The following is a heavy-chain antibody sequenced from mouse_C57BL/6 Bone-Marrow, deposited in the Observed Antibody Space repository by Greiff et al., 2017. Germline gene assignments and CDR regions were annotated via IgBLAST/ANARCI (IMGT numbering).Heavy chain of an antibody. CDR1: GYTFTDYY. Sequence: VQLQQSGPVLVKPGASVKMSCKASGYTFTDYYMNWVKQSHGKSLEWIGVINTYNGGTCDNQKFKGKATLTVDKSSSTAYMELNSQTSEDSAVYYCESVDGYYAWFAYWGQGTLVTVSA. CDR3: ESVDGYYAWFAY. CDR2: INTYNGGT. D-gene: IGHD2-3*01. J-gene: IGHJ3*01. V-gene: IGHV1-19*01.